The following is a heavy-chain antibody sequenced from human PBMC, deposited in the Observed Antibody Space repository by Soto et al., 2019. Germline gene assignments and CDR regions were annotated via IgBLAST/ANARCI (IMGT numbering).Heavy chain of an antibody. CDR3: AKDKTIFGVAPFDY. Sequence: GGSLRLSCAASGFTFSSYAMSWFRQAPGKGLEWVSAISGSGGSTYYADSVKGRFTISRDNSKNTLYLQMNSLRAEDTAVYYCAKDKTIFGVAPFDYWGQGTLVTVSS. CDR1: GFTFSSYA. D-gene: IGHD3-3*01. J-gene: IGHJ4*02. CDR2: ISGSGGST. V-gene: IGHV3-23*01.